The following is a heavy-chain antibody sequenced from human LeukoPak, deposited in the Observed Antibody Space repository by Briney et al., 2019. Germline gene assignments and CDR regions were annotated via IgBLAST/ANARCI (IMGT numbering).Heavy chain of an antibody. CDR1: GFTFSDHY. Sequence: PGGSLRLSCGASGFTFSDHYMSWIRQAPGKGLEWISYISSRGSTIYYADSVKGRFTISRDNSKNTLYLQMNSLRAEDTAVYYCAKARPSYVDVWGKGTTVTIPS. CDR2: ISSRGSTI. D-gene: IGHD3-16*01. V-gene: IGHV3-11*01. J-gene: IGHJ6*04. CDR3: AKARPSYVDV.